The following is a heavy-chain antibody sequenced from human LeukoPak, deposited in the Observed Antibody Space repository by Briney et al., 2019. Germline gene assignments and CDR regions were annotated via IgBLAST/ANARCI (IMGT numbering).Heavy chain of an antibody. Sequence: SETLSLTCTVSGGSISSYYWSWIRQPAGKGLEWIGRIYTSGSTNYDPSLKSRVTMSVDTSKNQFSLKLSSVTAADTAVYYCARSRIQLWIRRPNNWFDPWGQGTLVTVSS. CDR2: IYTSGST. D-gene: IGHD5-18*01. J-gene: IGHJ5*02. CDR3: ARSRIQLWIRRPNNWFDP. CDR1: GGSISSYY. V-gene: IGHV4-4*07.